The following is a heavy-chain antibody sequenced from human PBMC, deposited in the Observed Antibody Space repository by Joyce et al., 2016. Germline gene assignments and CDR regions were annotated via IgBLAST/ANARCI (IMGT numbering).Heavy chain of an antibody. CDR3: AHRVGADAFDV. J-gene: IGHJ3*01. CDR2: IFWDDDK. V-gene: IGHV2-5*02. Sequence: QITLKESGPTVVKPTQTLTLTCTFSGFSLYTTGVGVGWIRQPPGKALEWLALIFWDDDKRFMQSLKSRLTITKDTSKNQVVLTVTNMDPVDTATYYCAHRVGADAFDVWGQGTMVNVAS. CDR1: GFSLYTTGVG. D-gene: IGHD1-26*01.